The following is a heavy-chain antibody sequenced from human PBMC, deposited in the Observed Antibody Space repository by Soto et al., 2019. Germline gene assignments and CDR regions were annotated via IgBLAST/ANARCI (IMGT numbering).Heavy chain of an antibody. CDR2: INHSGST. D-gene: IGHD6-13*01. J-gene: IGHJ5*02. CDR3: ARGLPEPAAGANWFDP. V-gene: IGHV4-34*01. CDR1: GGSFSGYY. Sequence: QVQLQQWGAGLLKPSETLSLTCAVYGGSFSGYYWSWIRQPPGKGLEWIGEINHSGSTNYNPSLKSRVTISVDTPKNQFSLRLSSVTAADTAVYYCARGLPEPAAGANWFDPWGQGTLVTVSS.